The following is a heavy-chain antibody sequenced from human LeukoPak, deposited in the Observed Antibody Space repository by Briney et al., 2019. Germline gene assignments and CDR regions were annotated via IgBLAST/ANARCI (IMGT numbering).Heavy chain of an antibody. Sequence: GASVQDSCKASGYTYTHYYMHWVGQAPGQGLEWMGAINPSGGSTSYAQKFQGRLTMTRDTSTSTVYMDLSSLRSEDTAVYYCARGGYYYDSSTLDYWGQGTLVTVSS. CDR2: INPSGGST. J-gene: IGHJ4*02. D-gene: IGHD3-22*01. CDR1: GYTYTHYY. CDR3: ARGGYYYDSSTLDY. V-gene: IGHV1-46*01.